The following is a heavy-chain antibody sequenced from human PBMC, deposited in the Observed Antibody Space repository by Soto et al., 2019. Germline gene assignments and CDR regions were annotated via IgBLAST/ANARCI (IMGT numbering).Heavy chain of an antibody. Sequence: QVQLVQSGAEVKKPGSSVKVSCKASGGTFSSYTISWVRQAPGQGLEWMGRIIPILGIANYAQKFQGRVTITADKATSTAYMELSSLRSEDTAVYYCARDPRGSVVVGAAPVGWFDPRGQGTLVTVSS. V-gene: IGHV1-69*08. J-gene: IGHJ5*02. CDR1: GGTFSSYT. CDR2: IIPILGIA. D-gene: IGHD2-15*01. CDR3: ARDPRGSVVVGAAPVGWFDP.